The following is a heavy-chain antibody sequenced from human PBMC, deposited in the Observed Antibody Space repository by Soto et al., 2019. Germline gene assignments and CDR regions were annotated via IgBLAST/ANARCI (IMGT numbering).Heavy chain of an antibody. Sequence: QVQLQESGPGLVKPSETLSLTCTVSGGSVSSGSYYWSWIRQPPGKGLEWIGYIYYSGSTNYNPSLKSRVTLSVDTSKNQFSLKLSSVTAADTAVYYCARVRYFDWLWDYWGQGTLVTVSS. CDR3: ARVRYFDWLWDY. CDR1: GGSVSSGSYY. J-gene: IGHJ4*02. D-gene: IGHD3-9*01. V-gene: IGHV4-61*01. CDR2: IYYSGST.